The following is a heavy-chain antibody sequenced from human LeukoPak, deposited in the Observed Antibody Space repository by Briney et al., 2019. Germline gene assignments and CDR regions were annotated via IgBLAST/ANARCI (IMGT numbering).Heavy chain of an antibody. Sequence: SETLSLTCTVSGGSISSGNYYWSWIRQHPGKGLEWIGYIHHSGSTYYNPSLKSRVIISVDTSKNQFSLKLNSVTAADTAVYYCATYGSGSYRFDPWGQGTLVTVSS. CDR1: GGSISSGNYY. V-gene: IGHV4-31*03. J-gene: IGHJ5*02. D-gene: IGHD3-10*01. CDR3: ATYGSGSYRFDP. CDR2: IHHSGST.